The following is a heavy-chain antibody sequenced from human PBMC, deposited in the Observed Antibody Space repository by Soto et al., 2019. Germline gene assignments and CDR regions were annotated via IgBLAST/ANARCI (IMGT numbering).Heavy chain of an antibody. Sequence: EVQLLESGGGLVQPGGSLRLSCAASGFTFSSYAMNWVRQAPGKGLEWVSTISGSGGSTYYADSVKGRFTISRDNSKTTLYLQMNSLRAEDTAVYYCVKWTYGSGLDYWGQGTLVTVSS. V-gene: IGHV3-23*01. CDR3: VKWTYGSGLDY. CDR2: ISGSGGST. J-gene: IGHJ4*02. CDR1: GFTFSSYA. D-gene: IGHD6-19*01.